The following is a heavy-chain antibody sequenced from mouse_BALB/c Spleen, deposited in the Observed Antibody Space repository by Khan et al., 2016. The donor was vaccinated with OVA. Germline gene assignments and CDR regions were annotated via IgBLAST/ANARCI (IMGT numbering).Heavy chain of an antibody. D-gene: IGHD1-2*01. J-gene: IGHJ3*01. CDR3: ARRNYFGYTFAY. CDR2: ISPGSGDT. Sequence: QVQLKQSGAELARPGASVKLSCKAAGYTFTDYYINWVKQRTGQGLEWIGEISPGSGDTYYNERFKGKATLTADKYSSTAYMQLSSLTSEASAVYYCARRNYFGYTFAYFGQGTLVTVSA. CDR1: GYTFTDYY. V-gene: IGHV1-77*01.